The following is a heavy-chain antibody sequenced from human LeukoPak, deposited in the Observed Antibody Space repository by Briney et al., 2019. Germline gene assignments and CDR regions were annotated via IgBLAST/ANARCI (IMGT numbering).Heavy chain of an antibody. J-gene: IGHJ5*02. Sequence: GGSLRLSCAASGFTFSSYSMNWVRQAPGKGLEWVSYISSSSSTIYYADSVKGRFTISRDNAKNSLYLQMNSLRAEDTAVYYCARDRKYSSSWFENWGQGTLVTVSS. CDR1: GFTFSSYS. CDR2: ISSSSSTI. CDR3: ARDRKYSSSWFEN. V-gene: IGHV3-48*01. D-gene: IGHD6-13*01.